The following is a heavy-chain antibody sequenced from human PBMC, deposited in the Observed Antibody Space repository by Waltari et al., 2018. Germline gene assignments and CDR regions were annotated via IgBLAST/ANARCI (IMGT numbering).Heavy chain of an antibody. CDR1: GGTFNSYS. V-gene: IGHV1-69*10. J-gene: IGHJ4*02. Sequence: QVQLVQSGAEVKKPGSSVKVSCKASGGTFNSYSIGWVRQAPGKGLEWGGGIISSSGVTKYTQKFQGRVTITADKTTSTAYMELSSLRSEDTAVYYCATTRGTYCSGDCYSAFDFWGQGTLVTVSS. CDR3: ATTRGTYCSGDCYSAFDF. CDR2: IISSSGVT. D-gene: IGHD2-21*01.